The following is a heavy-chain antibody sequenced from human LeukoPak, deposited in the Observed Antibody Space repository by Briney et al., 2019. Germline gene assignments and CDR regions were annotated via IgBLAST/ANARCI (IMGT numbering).Heavy chain of an antibody. D-gene: IGHD3-16*01. Sequence: GGSLRLSCAASGFTFSSYSMNWVRQAQGTGLEWVSSIRSSSSYIYYADSVKGRFTISRDNAKNSLYLQMNSLRAEDTAVYYCARDGPLGYWGQGTLVTVS. CDR1: GFTFSSYS. CDR2: IRSSSSYI. V-gene: IGHV3-21*01. J-gene: IGHJ4*02. CDR3: ARDGPLGY.